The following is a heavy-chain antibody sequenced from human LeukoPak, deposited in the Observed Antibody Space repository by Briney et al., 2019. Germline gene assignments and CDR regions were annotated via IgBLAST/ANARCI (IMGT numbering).Heavy chain of an antibody. CDR2: ISTSGIT. V-gene: IGHV4-4*07. CDR1: LGSLTRYY. CDR3: ARDRGETVPGRRIGY. J-gene: IGHJ4*02. Sequence: PSETLSLTCTVSLGSLTRYYCTSIPRSAGQELEWIGRISTSGITNYNPSLHRRVTMSVDNSNSPCSLRLSAATAADTAVYYCARDRGETVPGRRIGYWGQGTLVTVSS. D-gene: IGHD6-19*01.